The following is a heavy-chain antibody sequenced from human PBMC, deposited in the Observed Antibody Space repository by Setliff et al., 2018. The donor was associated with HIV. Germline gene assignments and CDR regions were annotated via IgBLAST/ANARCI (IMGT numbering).Heavy chain of an antibody. D-gene: IGHD2-21*02. Sequence: SETLSLTCNVSGGSIRSSSYYWGWIRQPPGKGLEWIGSIYYRGNTYYNPSLKSRVTISVDTSKNQFSLKLTSVTAADTAVYYCARGGAFCGRDSCYYLDYWGQGILVTVSS. CDR3: ARGGAFCGRDSCYYLDY. CDR1: GGSIRSSSYY. CDR2: IYYRGNT. V-gene: IGHV4-39*01. J-gene: IGHJ4*02.